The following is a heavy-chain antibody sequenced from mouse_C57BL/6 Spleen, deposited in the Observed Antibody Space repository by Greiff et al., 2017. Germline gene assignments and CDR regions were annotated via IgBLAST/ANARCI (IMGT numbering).Heavy chain of an antibody. CDR1: GFSLTSYG. V-gene: IGHV2-9*01. CDR3: AKRYDYYWYFDV. J-gene: IGHJ1*03. D-gene: IGHD2-4*01. CDR2: IWGGGST. Sequence: QVQLKESGPGLVAPSQSLSITCTVSGFSLTSYGVAWVRQPPGTGLEWLGVIWGGGSTNYNSALMSRLSISKDNSKSQVFLKMNILQTDDTAMYYCAKRYDYYWYFDVWGTGTTVTVSS.